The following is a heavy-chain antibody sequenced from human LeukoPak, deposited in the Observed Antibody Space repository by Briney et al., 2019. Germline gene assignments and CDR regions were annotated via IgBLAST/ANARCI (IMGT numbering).Heavy chain of an antibody. D-gene: IGHD4-23*01. CDR3: ARVKYTTVGFDY. V-gene: IGHV1-3*01. CDR1: GYTFTSYA. J-gene: IGHJ4*02. Sequence: GASVKVSCKASGYTFTSYAMHWVRQAPGQRLEWMGWINAGNGNTKYSQKLQGRVTITRGTSASTAYMELSSLRSEDTAVYYCARVKYTTVGFDYWGQGTLVTVSS. CDR2: INAGNGNT.